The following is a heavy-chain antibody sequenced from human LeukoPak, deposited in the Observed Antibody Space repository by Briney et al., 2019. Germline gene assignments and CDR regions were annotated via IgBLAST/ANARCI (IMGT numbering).Heavy chain of an antibody. CDR1: GFTFSSNA. V-gene: IGHV3-48*04. Sequence: GRSLRLSCAASGFTFSSNAMHWVRQAPGKGLEWVSYISGPSTPIYYADSVKGRFTISRDNAKNSLYLQMNSLRPEDTAVYYCASSRKGFGDLSDYWGQGTLVTVSS. D-gene: IGHD3-10*01. CDR3: ASSRKGFGDLSDY. J-gene: IGHJ4*02. CDR2: ISGPSTPI.